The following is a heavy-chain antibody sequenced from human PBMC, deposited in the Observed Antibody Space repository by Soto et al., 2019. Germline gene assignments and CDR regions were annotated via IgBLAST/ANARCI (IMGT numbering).Heavy chain of an antibody. CDR3: ARGGGVGVAVSSAFDM. V-gene: IGHV1-2*02. Sequence: QLQLVQSGAVVKKPGASVTVSCSASGYPVTAYYMHWVRQAPGRGLEWMGGINPATGAAKYTQTSRAMVTKARDASTSTVFMELRCLTSEDTAGFCCARGGGVGVAVSSAFDMWGQGTLVTGSS. CDR2: INPATGAA. D-gene: IGHD3-3*01. J-gene: IGHJ3*02. CDR1: GYPVTAYY.